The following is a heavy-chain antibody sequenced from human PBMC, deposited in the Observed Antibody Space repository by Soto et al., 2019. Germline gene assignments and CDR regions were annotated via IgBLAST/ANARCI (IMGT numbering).Heavy chain of an antibody. J-gene: IGHJ4*02. V-gene: IGHV4-31*03. D-gene: IGHD3-10*01. CDR2: IYYSGST. CDR1: GGSISSGGYY. Sequence: QVQLQESGPGLVKPSQTLSLTCTVSGGSISSGGYYWSWIRQHPGKGLEWIGYIYYSGSTYYNPSLKSRVTISVDTSKTQFSLKLSSVTAADTAVYYCARGGSGYYYGSGTLGYWGQGTLVTVSS. CDR3: ARGGSGYYYGSGTLGY.